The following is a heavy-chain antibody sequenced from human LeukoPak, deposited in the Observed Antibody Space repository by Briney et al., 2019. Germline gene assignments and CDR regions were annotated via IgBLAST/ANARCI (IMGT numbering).Heavy chain of an antibody. D-gene: IGHD3-10*01. V-gene: IGHV3-23*01. CDR1: AFTFGNYA. Sequence: GGSLRLSCAASAFTFGNYAMNWVRQAPGKGLEWVSGLSGSGASTYYADSVKGRFTISRDNSKNTLYLQMNRLRAGDTAVYYCAKGSDRSGSYYLDYWGQGTLVTISS. J-gene: IGHJ4*02. CDR3: AKGSDRSGSYYLDY. CDR2: LSGSGAST.